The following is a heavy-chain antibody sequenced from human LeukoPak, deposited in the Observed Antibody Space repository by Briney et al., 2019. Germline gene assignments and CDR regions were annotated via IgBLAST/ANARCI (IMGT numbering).Heavy chain of an antibody. CDR3: ARGGGYYYDSSGYLKDY. Sequence: ASVKVSCKASGYTFTSYYMHWVRQAPGQGLEWMGWINPNSGGTNYAQKFQGRVTMTRDTSISTAYMELSRLRSDDTAVYYCARGGGYYYDSSGYLKDYWGQGTLVTVSS. V-gene: IGHV1-2*02. CDR1: GYTFTSYY. CDR2: INPNSGGT. J-gene: IGHJ4*02. D-gene: IGHD3-22*01.